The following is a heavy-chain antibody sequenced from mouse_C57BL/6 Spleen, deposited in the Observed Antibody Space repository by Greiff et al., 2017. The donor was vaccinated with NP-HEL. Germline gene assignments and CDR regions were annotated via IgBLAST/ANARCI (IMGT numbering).Heavy chain of an antibody. CDR2: INPNNGGT. V-gene: IGHV1-18*01. J-gene: IGHJ4*01. Sequence: VQLQQSGPELVKPGASVKIPCKASGYTFTDYNMDWVKQSHGKSLEWIGDINPNNGGTIYNQKFKGKATLTVDKSSSTAYMELRSLTSEDTAVYYCARHYYGNWGAMDYWGKGTSGTVSS. D-gene: IGHD2-1*01. CDR1: GYTFTDYN. CDR3: ARHYYGNWGAMDY.